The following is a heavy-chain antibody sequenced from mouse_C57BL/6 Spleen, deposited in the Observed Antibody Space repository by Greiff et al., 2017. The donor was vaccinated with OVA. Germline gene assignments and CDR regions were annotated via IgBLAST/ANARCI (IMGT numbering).Heavy chain of an antibody. Sequence: VQLQQSGAELVKPGASVKISCKASGYAFSSYWMTWVKPRPGKGLEWIGQIYPGAGDTTYTGKFKGKATLTADKSSSTAYMQLSSLTSEDSAVYFCARRDLTGYYFDYWGQGTTLTVSS. CDR2: IYPGAGDT. J-gene: IGHJ2*01. CDR3: ARRDLTGYYFDY. V-gene: IGHV1-80*01. CDR1: GYAFSSYW. D-gene: IGHD4-1*01.